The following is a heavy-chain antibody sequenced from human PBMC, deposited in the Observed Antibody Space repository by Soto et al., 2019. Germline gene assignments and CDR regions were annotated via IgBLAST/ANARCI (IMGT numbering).Heavy chain of an antibody. J-gene: IGHJ4*02. V-gene: IGHV3-23*01. Sequence: PGGSLRLSCAATGFTFSSYAMSWVRQAPGKGMEWVAAISSSGGITYYADSVKGRFTISRDNSKNTLYLQMNSLRAEDAAVYYCEKEGVGSNADYFDYWGQGTLFTVSS. CDR2: ISSSGGIT. CDR1: GFTFSSYA. D-gene: IGHD2-15*01. CDR3: EKEGVGSNADYFDY.